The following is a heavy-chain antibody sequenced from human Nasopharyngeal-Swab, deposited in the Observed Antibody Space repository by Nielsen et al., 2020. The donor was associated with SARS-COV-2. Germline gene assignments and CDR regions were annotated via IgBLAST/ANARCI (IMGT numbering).Heavy chain of an antibody. CDR3: ARDDSSNYDFWSGYYTCFDY. V-gene: IGHV1-18*01. Sequence: ASVKVSCKASGYTFTSYGISWVRQAPGQGLEWMGWISAYNGNTNYAQKLQGRVTMTTDTSTSTAYMELRSLRSADTAVYYCARDDSSNYDFWSGYYTCFDYWGQGTLVTVSS. CDR1: GYTFTSYG. D-gene: IGHD3-3*01. J-gene: IGHJ4*02. CDR2: ISAYNGNT.